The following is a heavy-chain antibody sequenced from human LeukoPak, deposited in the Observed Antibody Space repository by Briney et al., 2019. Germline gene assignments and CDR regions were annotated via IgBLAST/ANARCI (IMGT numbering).Heavy chain of an antibody. Sequence: GSLRLSCAPSGFTPTAKYVNTVRQAPGKGLEWVSVIYSGVTTYYTDSVKGRFTISRDNSRNTVYLQMNSLTADDTAVYYCATVPIARRRHFSTCGEGTLVTVS. CDR3: ATVPIARRRHFST. CDR2: IYSGVTT. J-gene: IGHJ5*02. V-gene: IGHV3-53*01. D-gene: IGHD3-9*01. CDR1: GFTPTAKY.